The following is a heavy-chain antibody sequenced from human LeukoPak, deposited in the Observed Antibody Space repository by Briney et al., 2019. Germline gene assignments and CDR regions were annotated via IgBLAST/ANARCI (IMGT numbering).Heavy chain of an antibody. V-gene: IGHV4-34*01. CDR1: GGSFSGYY. CDR2: INHSGST. CDR3: ARGRQFDP. Sequence: SETLSLTCAVYGGSFSGYYWSWIRQPPGKGLEWIGEINHSGSTNYNPSLKSRVTISADTSKNQFSLKLSSVTAADTAVYYCARGRQFDPWGQGTLVTVSS. J-gene: IGHJ5*02.